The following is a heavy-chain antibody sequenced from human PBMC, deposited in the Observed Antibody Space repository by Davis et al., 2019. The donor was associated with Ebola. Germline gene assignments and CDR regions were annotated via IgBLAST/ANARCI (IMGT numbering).Heavy chain of an antibody. CDR1: GFTFSSYG. J-gene: IGHJ4*02. CDR3: AREVSSDFWSGYFDY. V-gene: IGHV3-23*01. D-gene: IGHD3-3*01. Sequence: GESLKISCAASGFTFSSYGMHWVRQAPGKGLEWVSAISGSGGSTYYADSVKGRFTISRDNSKNTLYLQMNSLRAEDTAVYYCAREVSSDFWSGYFDYWGQGTLVTVSS. CDR2: ISGSGGST.